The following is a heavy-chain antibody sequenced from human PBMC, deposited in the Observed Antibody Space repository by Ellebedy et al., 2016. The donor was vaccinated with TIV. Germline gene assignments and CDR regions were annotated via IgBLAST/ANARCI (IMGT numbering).Heavy chain of an antibody. CDR2: ISGGGGTT. CDR3: AKLPTVSPGRDWFDP. CDR1: GFTFSSYA. D-gene: IGHD4-17*01. Sequence: GESLKISCAASGFTFSSYAMSWVRQDPGKGLEWVSAISGGGGTTYYADSVKGRFTISRDNSKSTLYLQMNSLRADDTAVYYCAKLPTVSPGRDWFDPWGQGTLVTVSS. J-gene: IGHJ5*02. V-gene: IGHV3-23*01.